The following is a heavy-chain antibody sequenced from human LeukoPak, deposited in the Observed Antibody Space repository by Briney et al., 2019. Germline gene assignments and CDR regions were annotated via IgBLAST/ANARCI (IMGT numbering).Heavy chain of an antibody. CDR2: IIPIFGTA. Sequence: ASVKVSCKASGGTFSSYAISWVRQAPGQGLEWMGGIIPIFGTANYAQEFQGRVTITADESTSTAYMELSSLRSEDTAVYYCARGTVVVTAIPGYYYMDVWGKGTTVTISS. J-gene: IGHJ6*03. D-gene: IGHD2-21*02. CDR1: GGTFSSYA. V-gene: IGHV1-69*13. CDR3: ARGTVVVTAIPGYYYMDV.